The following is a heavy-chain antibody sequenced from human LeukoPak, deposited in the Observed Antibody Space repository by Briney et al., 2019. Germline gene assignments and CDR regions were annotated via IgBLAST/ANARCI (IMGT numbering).Heavy chain of an antibody. CDR1: GDSVFSNSAA. D-gene: IGHD3-10*01. Sequence: SQTLSLTCAISGDSVFSNSAAWNWIRQSPSSGLEWLGRTYYRSKWYNDYAVSVKSRITINPDTSKNQLSLQLNSVTPEDTAVYYCARGVGSSINYYFDYWGQGTLVTVSS. V-gene: IGHV6-1*01. CDR2: TYYRSKWYN. J-gene: IGHJ4*02. CDR3: ARGVGSSINYYFDY.